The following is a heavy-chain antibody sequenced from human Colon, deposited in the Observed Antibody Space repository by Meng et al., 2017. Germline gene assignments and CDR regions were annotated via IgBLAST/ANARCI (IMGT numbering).Heavy chain of an antibody. CDR2: IYYSGST. V-gene: IGHV4-30-4*01. D-gene: IGHD3-22*01. CDR1: GGSISSGDYY. CDR3: ARGYYDSSGYGYWYFDL. Sequence: AQVQDVGPGLVKPYQPLSLTGTVSGGSISSGDYYWSWIRQPTGKGLEWIGYIYYSGSTYYNPSLKSRVTISVDTSKNQSSMKLSSVIAADTAVYYCARGYYDSSGYGYWYFDLWGRGTLVTVSS. J-gene: IGHJ2*01.